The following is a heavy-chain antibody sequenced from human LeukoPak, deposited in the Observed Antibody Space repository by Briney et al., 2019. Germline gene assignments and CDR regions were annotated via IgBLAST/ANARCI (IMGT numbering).Heavy chain of an antibody. V-gene: IGHV3-43D*04. CDR3: AKDKGYSSSWYLFDY. CDR2: ISWDGGST. CDR1: GFTFDDYA. Sequence: PGGSLRLSCAASGFTFDDYAMHWVRQAPGKGLEWVSLISWDGGSTYYADSVKGRFTISRDNSKNSLYPQMNSLRAEDTALYYCAKDKGYSSSWYLFDYWGQGTLVTVSS. J-gene: IGHJ4*02. D-gene: IGHD6-13*01.